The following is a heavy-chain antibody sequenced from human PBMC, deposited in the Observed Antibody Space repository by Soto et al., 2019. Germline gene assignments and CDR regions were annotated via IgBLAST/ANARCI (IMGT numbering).Heavy chain of an antibody. CDR1: GYKFTCYG. Sequence: GSVNFSFKASGYKFTCYGISWVRQAPGQGLEWMGWISAYNGNTKYAQKLQGRVTMNTDTSTSTAYMELRSMRSDDTAVYYCARKALGASDYWGQGTLVTVSS. J-gene: IGHJ4*02. CDR3: ARKALGASDY. D-gene: IGHD1-26*01. V-gene: IGHV1-18*04. CDR2: ISAYNGNT.